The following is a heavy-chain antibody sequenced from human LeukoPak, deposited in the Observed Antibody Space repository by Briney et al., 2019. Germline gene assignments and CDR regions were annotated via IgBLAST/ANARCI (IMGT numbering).Heavy chain of an antibody. V-gene: IGHV1-3*01. D-gene: IGHD3-22*01. J-gene: IGHJ5*02. CDR3: ARPGGYYYDSSGYYYSS. CDR2: INAGNGNT. Sequence: GASVKVSCKASGYTFTSYAMHWVRQAPGQRLEWMGWINAGNGNTKYSQKFQGRVTITRDTSASTAYMELSSLRSEDTAVYYCARPGGYYYDSSGYYYSSWGQGTLVTVSS. CDR1: GYTFTSYA.